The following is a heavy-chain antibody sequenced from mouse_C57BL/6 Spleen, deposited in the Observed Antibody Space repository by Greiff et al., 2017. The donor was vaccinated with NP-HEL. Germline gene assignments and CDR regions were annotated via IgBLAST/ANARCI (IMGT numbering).Heavy chain of an antibody. CDR2: IWGDGST. CDR1: GFSLTSYG. V-gene: IGHV2-3*01. Sequence: VQLQQSGPGLVAPSQSLSITCTVSGFSLTSYGVSWVRQPPGKGLEWLGVIWGDGSTNYPSALISRLSISKDNSKSQVFLKLNSLQTDDTATYYCAKRGELLDPYAMDYWGQGTSVTVSS. D-gene: IGHD1-1*02. J-gene: IGHJ4*01. CDR3: AKRGELLDPYAMDY.